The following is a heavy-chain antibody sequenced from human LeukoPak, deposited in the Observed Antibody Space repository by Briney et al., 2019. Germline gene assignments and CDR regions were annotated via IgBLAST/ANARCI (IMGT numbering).Heavy chain of an antibody. CDR2: MNPNSGNA. D-gene: IGHD3-22*01. J-gene: IGHJ4*02. CDR1: GYNFNNHD. Sequence: GASVKVSCKASGYNFNNHDINWVRQATGQGLEWLGRMNPNSGNAGYAQKLQGRVTMTWDSSTNTAYLEVTALRSDDTAVYYCAKSSGDYFFDYRGQGTLVTVSS. CDR3: AKSSGDYFFDY. V-gene: IGHV1-8*01.